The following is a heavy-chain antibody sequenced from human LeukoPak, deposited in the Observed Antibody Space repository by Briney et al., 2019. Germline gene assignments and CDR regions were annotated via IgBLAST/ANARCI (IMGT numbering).Heavy chain of an antibody. V-gene: IGHV1-2*02. Sequence: EASVKVSCKASGYTFTGYYVHWVRQAPGQGLEWMGWINPNSGDTNYAQKFQGRVTMTRDTSISTAYMELSRLTSDDTAVYYCARGSLEYYYDASGPGYWGQGTLVTVSS. CDR2: INPNSGDT. J-gene: IGHJ4*02. CDR3: ARGSLEYYYDASGPGY. D-gene: IGHD3-22*01. CDR1: GYTFTGYY.